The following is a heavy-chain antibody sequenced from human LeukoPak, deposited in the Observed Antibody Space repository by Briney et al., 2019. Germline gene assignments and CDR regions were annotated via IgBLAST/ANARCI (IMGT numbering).Heavy chain of an antibody. CDR1: GFTFSSYA. J-gene: IGHJ4*02. Sequence: GGSLRLSCAASGFTFSSYAMSWVRQAPGKGLEWVSAISGSGGSTYYADSVKGRFTISRDDSKNTLYLQMNSLRAEDTAVYYCAKDNDYGDYFNFDYWGQGTLVTVSS. V-gene: IGHV3-23*01. CDR2: ISGSGGST. D-gene: IGHD4-17*01. CDR3: AKDNDYGDYFNFDY.